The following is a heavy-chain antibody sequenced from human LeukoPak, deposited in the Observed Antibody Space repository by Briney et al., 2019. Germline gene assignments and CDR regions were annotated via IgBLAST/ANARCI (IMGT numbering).Heavy chain of an antibody. CDR1: GFTFSSYS. D-gene: IGHD6-19*01. CDR3: AKVGNYSAGWYYFDY. Sequence: PGGSLRLSCAASGFTFSSYSMNWVRQAPGEGLEWVAFIRYDGSNKYYADSVKGRFTISRDNSKNTLYLQMKSLRAEDTAVYYCAKVGNYSAGWYYFDYWGQGALVTVSS. CDR2: IRYDGSNK. J-gene: IGHJ4*02. V-gene: IGHV3-30*02.